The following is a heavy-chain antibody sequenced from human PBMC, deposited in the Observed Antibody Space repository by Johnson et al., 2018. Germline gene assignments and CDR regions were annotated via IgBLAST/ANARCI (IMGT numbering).Heavy chain of an antibody. CDR3: AKDDPRYGMDV. V-gene: IGHV3-30*18. CDR1: GFTFSSYG. CDR2: ISYDGSNK. Sequence: VRLVESGGGVVQHGRSLRLSCAASGFTFSSYGMHWVRQAPGKGLEWVAVISYDGSNKYYADSVKGRFTNPRDNSKNTLYLQMNSLTDEATAVYYCAKDDPRYGMDVWGQGTTVTVSS. J-gene: IGHJ6*02.